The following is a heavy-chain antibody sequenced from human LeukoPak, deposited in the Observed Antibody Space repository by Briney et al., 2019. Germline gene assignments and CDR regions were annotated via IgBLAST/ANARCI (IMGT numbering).Heavy chain of an antibody. CDR3: AREFPGGYFDY. J-gene: IGHJ4*02. Sequence: GASVKVSCKASGYTFTGYYMHWVRQAPGQGLEWMGWINPNSGGTNYAQKFQGRLTMTRDTSTSTVYMELSSLRSEDTAVYFCAREFPGGYFDYWGQGTLVTVSS. D-gene: IGHD3-16*01. CDR2: INPNSGGT. CDR1: GYTFTGYY. V-gene: IGHV1-2*02.